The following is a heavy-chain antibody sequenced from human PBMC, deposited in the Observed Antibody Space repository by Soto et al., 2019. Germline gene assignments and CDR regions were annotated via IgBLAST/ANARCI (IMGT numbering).Heavy chain of an antibody. CDR1: GSTFSRYS. CDR2: ISSSSSYI. D-gene: IGHD4-17*01. Sequence: GGSLRLSCAASGSTFSRYSMNWVRQAPGKGLEWVSSISSSSSYIYYADSVKGRFTISRDNAKNSLYLQMNSLRAEDTAVYYCARGGYGEVARADTKATYDMDMWGQGTTVTVSS. V-gene: IGHV3-21*01. J-gene: IGHJ6*02. CDR3: ARGGYGEVARADTKATYDMDM.